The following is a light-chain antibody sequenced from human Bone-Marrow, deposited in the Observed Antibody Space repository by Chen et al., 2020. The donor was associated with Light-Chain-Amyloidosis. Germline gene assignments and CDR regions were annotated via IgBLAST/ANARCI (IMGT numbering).Light chain of an antibody. CDR2: DDS. V-gene: IGLV3-21*02. CDR3: QVWDRRSDRPV. J-gene: IGLJ3*02. Sequence: SYVLTQPSSVSVAPGQTATLACGGNNIGSTSMHWYQQTPGQAPLLVVYDDSDRPSGIPERLSGSNSGNTATLTISRVEAGDEADYYCQVWDRRSDRPVFGGGTKLTVL. CDR1: NIGSTS.